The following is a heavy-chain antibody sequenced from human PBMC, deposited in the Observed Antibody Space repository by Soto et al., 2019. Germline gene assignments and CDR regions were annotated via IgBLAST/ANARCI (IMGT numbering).Heavy chain of an antibody. CDR3: ASSIN. CDR1: GFPFSSYG. CDR2: IWYDGSNK. V-gene: IGHV3-33*03. Sequence: GGSLRLSCAASGFPFSSYGMHWVRQAPGKGLDWVGVIWYDGSNKDYAESVKGRFTISRDNSKNMLYLQMNSLRADDTAVYCCASSINWGQGTLVTVS. J-gene: IGHJ4*02.